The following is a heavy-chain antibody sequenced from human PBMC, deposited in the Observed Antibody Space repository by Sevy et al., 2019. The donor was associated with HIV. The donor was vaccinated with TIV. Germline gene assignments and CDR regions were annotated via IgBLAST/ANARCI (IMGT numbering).Heavy chain of an antibody. CDR3: TRGTSGNYVVSFDY. V-gene: IGHV3-49*03. Sequence: GGSLRLSCTTSGFTFGDYALSWFRQAPGKGLQWVTFIRGKTYGGTAEYAASGKSRFTISRDNSKSIHYLQMNSLKTEDTDVYYCTRGTSGNYVVSFDYWGQGTLVTVSS. CDR1: GFTFGDYA. CDR2: IRGKTYGGTA. D-gene: IGHD1-26*01. J-gene: IGHJ4*02.